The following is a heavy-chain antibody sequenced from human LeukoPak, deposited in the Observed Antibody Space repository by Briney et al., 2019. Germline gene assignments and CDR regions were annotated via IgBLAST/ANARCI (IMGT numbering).Heavy chain of an antibody. D-gene: IGHD3-10*01. J-gene: IGHJ4*02. CDR1: GYTFSGYW. Sequence: GGSLRLSCAASGYTFSGYWIHWVRQAPGRGLVWLSRINNEGDNIVYADSVKGRFTVSRDNAKNMVYLQMNSLRAGDSAVYFCTRGGDRNFDLWGQGTLVTVSS. CDR3: TRGGDRNFDL. CDR2: INNEGDNI. V-gene: IGHV3-74*01.